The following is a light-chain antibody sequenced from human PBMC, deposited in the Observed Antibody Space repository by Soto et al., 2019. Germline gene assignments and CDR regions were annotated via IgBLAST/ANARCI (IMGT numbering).Light chain of an antibody. CDR1: QSVSSN. CDR3: QQYNKWPRT. V-gene: IGKV3-15*01. J-gene: IGKJ1*01. CDR2: GAS. Sequence: EILMAQSPATLSVSPGARGTLSCRASQSVSSNLAWYQQKPGQAPRLLIYGASARATGIPSRFSGSVSGTEFTLTISSLQSEDFAVYYCQQYNKWPRTFGQGTKVDIK.